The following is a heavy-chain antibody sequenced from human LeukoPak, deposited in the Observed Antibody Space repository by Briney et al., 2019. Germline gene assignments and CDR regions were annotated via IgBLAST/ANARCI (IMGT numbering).Heavy chain of an antibody. V-gene: IGHV3-23*01. CDR3: AKYNYDFWSGYPHYFDY. CDR1: GFTFTSYA. D-gene: IGHD3-3*01. CDR2: ISGSGGTT. Sequence: GGSLRLSCAASGFTFTSYAMSWVRQAPGKGLEWVSAISGSGGTTYYADSVKGRFTISRDNSKNTLYLQVNSLRAEDTAVYYCAKYNYDFWSGYPHYFDYWGQGTLVTVSS. J-gene: IGHJ4*02.